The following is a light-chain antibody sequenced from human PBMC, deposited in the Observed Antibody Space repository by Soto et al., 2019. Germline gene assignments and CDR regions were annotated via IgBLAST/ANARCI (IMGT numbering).Light chain of an antibody. CDR1: QGISSY. J-gene: IGKJ3*01. CDR2: AAS. CDR3: QQYYSYPPN. V-gene: IGKV1-8*01. Sequence: AIRMTQSPSSFSASTGDRVTITCRASQGISSYLAWYQQKPGKAPKLLIYAASTLQSGVPSRFIGSGSGTDFSLTLSCLQSEDFATYYCQQYYSYPPNFGPGTKVDIK.